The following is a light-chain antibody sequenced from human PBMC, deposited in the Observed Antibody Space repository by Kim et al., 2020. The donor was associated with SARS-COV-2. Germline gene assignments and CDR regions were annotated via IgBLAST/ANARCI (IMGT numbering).Light chain of an antibody. Sequence: DIVMTQSPLSLPVTPGEPASISCRSSQSLLHSNGYSYLDWYLQKPGQSPQLLIYLVSTRASGVPDRFSGSGSGTDFTLKISRVEAEDVGVYFCMQALHTPFTFGGGTKVDIK. CDR2: LVS. J-gene: IGKJ4*01. V-gene: IGKV2-28*01. CDR3: MQALHTPFT. CDR1: QSLLHSNGYSY.